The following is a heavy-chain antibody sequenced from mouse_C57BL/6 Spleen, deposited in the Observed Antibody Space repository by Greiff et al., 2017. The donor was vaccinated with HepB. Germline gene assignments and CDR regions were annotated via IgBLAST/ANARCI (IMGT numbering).Heavy chain of an antibody. Sequence: QVQLQQSGAELARPGASVKLSCKASGYTFTSYGISWVKQRTGQGLEWIGEIYPRSGNTYYNEKFKGKATLTADKSSSTAYMELRSLTSEDSAVYFCARWATEVAGEYAMDYWGQGTSVTVSS. CDR1: GYTFTSYG. CDR2: IYPRSGNT. D-gene: IGHD1-1*01. CDR3: ARWATEVAGEYAMDY. V-gene: IGHV1-81*01. J-gene: IGHJ4*01.